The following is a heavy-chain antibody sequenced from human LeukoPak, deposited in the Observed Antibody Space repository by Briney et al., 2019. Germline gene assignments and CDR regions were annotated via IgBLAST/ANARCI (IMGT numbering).Heavy chain of an antibody. D-gene: IGHD6-13*01. J-gene: IGHJ3*02. V-gene: IGHV4-39*02. CDR1: GGSISSNLYS. CDR3: ARDRSLYSSTWYVPRDGFDI. CDR2: IYYSGST. Sequence: PSETLSLTCSVSGGSISSNLYSWGWIRQPPGKGLEWIGSIYYSGSTYYNPSLTSRVTMSVDTSKNQFSLKLSSVTAADTAVYYCARDRSLYSSTWYVPRDGFDIWGQGTMVTVSS.